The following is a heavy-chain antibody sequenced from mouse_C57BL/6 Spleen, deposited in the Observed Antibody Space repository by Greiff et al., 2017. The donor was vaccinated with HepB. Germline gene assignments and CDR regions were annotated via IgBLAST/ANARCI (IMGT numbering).Heavy chain of an antibody. V-gene: IGHV14-3*01. D-gene: IGHD4-1*01. J-gene: IGHJ2*01. Sequence: VHVKQSVAELVRPGASVKLSCTASGFNIKNTYMHWVKQRPEQGLEWIGRIDPANGNTKYAPKFQGKATITADTSSNTDYLQLSSLPSEDAAIFYWARDWDVGGLFDYWGQGTTLTVSS. CDR3: ARDWDVGGLFDY. CDR1: GFNIKNTY. CDR2: IDPANGNT.